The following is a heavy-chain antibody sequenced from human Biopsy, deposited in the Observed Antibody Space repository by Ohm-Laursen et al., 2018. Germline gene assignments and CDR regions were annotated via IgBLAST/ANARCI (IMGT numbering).Heavy chain of an antibody. Sequence: SHTLSLTCTVSGGYISHFCWTWIRQPAGQGLEWIGRIYITGETDYNPSLKSRVTMSVDYSTKQFSLKLKSVTAADTAIYYCARAPPLIRGVVESWFDPWGQGILVTVSS. J-gene: IGHJ5*02. D-gene: IGHD3-10*01. CDR2: IYITGET. V-gene: IGHV4-4*07. CDR1: GGYISHFC. CDR3: ARAPPLIRGVVESWFDP.